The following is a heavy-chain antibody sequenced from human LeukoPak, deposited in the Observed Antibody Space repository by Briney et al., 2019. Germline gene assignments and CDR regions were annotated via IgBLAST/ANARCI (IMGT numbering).Heavy chain of an antibody. J-gene: IGHJ4*02. CDR1: GYTLTELS. D-gene: IGHD6-13*01. CDR3: ARCGPDYASSWADF. Sequence: ASVKVSCKVSGYTLTELSMHWVRQAPGKGLEWMGGFDPEDGETIYAQKFQGRVTITRDTSASTVYMELSSLRSEDTAVYYCARCGPDYASSWADFWGQGTLVTVSS. V-gene: IGHV1-24*01. CDR2: FDPEDGET.